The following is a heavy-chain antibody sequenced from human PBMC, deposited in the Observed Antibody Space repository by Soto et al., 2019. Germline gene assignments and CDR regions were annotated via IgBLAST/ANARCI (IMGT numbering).Heavy chain of an antibody. CDR3: AKDRGGGRYYYYYGMDV. Sequence: QVQLVESGGGVVQPGRSLRLSCAASGFTFSSYGMHWVRQAPGKGLEWVALISYDGSNKYYADSVKGRFTISRDSSRNTLDLQMNSLRAEDTAVYYCAKDRGGGRYYYYYGMDVWGQGTTVTVSS. J-gene: IGHJ6*02. CDR1: GFTFSSYG. CDR2: ISYDGSNK. D-gene: IGHD3-10*01. V-gene: IGHV3-30*18.